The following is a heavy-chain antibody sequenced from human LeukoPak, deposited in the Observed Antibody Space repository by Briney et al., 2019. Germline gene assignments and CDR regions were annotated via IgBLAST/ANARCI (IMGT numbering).Heavy chain of an antibody. CDR3: ARGVGAFDY. J-gene: IGHJ4*02. V-gene: IGHV4-30-4*01. CDR1: GGSINSGDYY. Sequence: SETLSLTCTVSGGSINSGDYYWNWVRQPPGKGLEWIGYIYYSKSTFYNPSLKGRVTISGDTSKNQFSLRLSSVTAEDTAMYYCARGVGAFDYWGQGTLVTVSS. CDR2: IYYSKST. D-gene: IGHD1-26*01.